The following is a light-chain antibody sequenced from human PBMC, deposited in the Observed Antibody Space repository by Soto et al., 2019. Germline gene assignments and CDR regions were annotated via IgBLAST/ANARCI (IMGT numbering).Light chain of an antibody. J-gene: IGKJ3*01. CDR2: ATS. Sequence: DIQMTQSPSSLSASVGDRVTITCRASQSIRDYLNWYPQKPGKAPRLLIYATSTLQSGVTSRFRWSGSRTDCTLTISRLQPEDFATYYWHQGYKIAPFTFGPGSKVDLK. CDR3: HQGYKIAPFT. V-gene: IGKV1-39*01. CDR1: QSIRDY.